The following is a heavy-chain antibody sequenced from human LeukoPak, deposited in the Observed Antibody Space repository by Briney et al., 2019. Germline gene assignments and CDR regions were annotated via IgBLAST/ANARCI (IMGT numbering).Heavy chain of an antibody. Sequence: ASVKVSRKASGYTFTGYYIHWVRQAPGQGLEWMGWINPDSGGTNYAQNFQCRVTMTRDTSISTAYMELNRLRSDDTAVYYCARVASAVYSDYWGQGTLVTVSS. V-gene: IGHV1-2*02. CDR3: ARVASAVYSDY. CDR1: GYTFTGYY. CDR2: INPDSGGT. J-gene: IGHJ4*02.